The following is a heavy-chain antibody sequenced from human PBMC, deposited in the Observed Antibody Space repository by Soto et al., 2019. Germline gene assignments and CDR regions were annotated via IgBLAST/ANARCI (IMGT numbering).Heavy chain of an antibody. D-gene: IGHD2-2*01. Sequence: GASVKVSCKASGFTFTSSAVQWVRQARGQRLEWIGWIVVGSGNTNYAQKFQERVTITRDMSTSTAYMELRSLRSDDTAVYYCAVIGYCSSTSCREYYFDYWGQGTLVTVSS. CDR2: IVVGSGNT. J-gene: IGHJ4*02. CDR1: GFTFTSSA. CDR3: AVIGYCSSTSCREYYFDY. V-gene: IGHV1-58*01.